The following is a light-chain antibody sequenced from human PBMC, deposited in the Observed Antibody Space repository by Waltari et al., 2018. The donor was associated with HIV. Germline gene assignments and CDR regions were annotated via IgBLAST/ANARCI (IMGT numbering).Light chain of an antibody. CDR2: QDS. V-gene: IGLV3-1*01. J-gene: IGLJ2*01. CDR1: KLGDKY. CDR3: QAWDNSTAV. Sequence: SYELTQPPSVSVSPGQTASITCSGDKLGDKYASWYQQKPGQSPVMVVYQDSERHAGIPERFSGSNSGNTATLTISGTQAMDEADYYCQAWDNSTAVFGGGTKLTVL.